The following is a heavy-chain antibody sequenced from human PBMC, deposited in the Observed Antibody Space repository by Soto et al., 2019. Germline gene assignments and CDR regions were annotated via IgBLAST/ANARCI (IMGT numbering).Heavy chain of an antibody. CDR1: GGSISSGGYY. Sequence: TSETLSLTCTVSGGSISSGGYYWSWIRQHPGKGLEWIGYLYYSGSTYYNPSLKSRVTISVDTSKNQFSLKLTSVTAADTAVYYCARDKITGLFDYWGQGTLVTVSS. D-gene: IGHD2-8*02. J-gene: IGHJ4*02. V-gene: IGHV4-31*03. CDR3: ARDKITGLFDY. CDR2: LYYSGST.